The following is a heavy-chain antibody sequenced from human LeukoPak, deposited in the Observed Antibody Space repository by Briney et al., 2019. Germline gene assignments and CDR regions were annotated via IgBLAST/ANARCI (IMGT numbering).Heavy chain of an antibody. J-gene: IGHJ3*02. CDR2: IYTSGST. D-gene: IGHD2-2*02. CDR1: GGSISSSSYY. Sequence: SETLSLTCTVSGGSISSSSYYWSWIRQPAGKGLEWIGRIYTSGSTNYNPSLKSRVTMSVDTSKNQFSLKLSSVTTADTAVYYCARDPGYCSSTSCYTGPADAFDIWGQGTMVTVSS. CDR3: ARDPGYCSSTSCYTGPADAFDI. V-gene: IGHV4-61*02.